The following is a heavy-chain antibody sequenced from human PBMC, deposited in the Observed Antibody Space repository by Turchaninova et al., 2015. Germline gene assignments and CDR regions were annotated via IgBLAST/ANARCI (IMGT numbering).Heavy chain of an antibody. CDR1: GFAFTSAR. CDR2: IKGETAAWPT. V-gene: IGHV3-15*01. CDR3: SWFYYSYMAF. J-gene: IGHJ6*03. D-gene: IGHD3-10*01. Sequence: EVQLVESGGGLVKPGGSLRLYCAGTGFAFTSARMSWVRQAPGKGLEWVGHIKGETAAWPTDYAAPVKDRFTISKDVSTNTVFLQMNSLRTDDTAVYYCSWFYYSYMAFWGKGTTVTVSS.